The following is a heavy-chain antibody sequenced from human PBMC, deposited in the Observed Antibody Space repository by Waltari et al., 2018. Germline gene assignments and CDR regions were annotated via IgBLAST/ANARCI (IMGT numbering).Heavy chain of an antibody. V-gene: IGHV1-69*02. CDR3: ARAPVRHYDYVWGSYRPFDY. CDR1: GGTFSSYT. CDR2: IIPILGIA. D-gene: IGHD3-16*02. J-gene: IGHJ4*02. Sequence: QVQLVQSGAEVKKPGSSVKVSCKASGGTFSSYTISWVRQAPGQGLEWMGRIIPILGIANYAQKFQGRVTITADKSTSTADMELSSLRSEDTAVYYCARAPVRHYDYVWGSYRPFDYWGQGTLVTVSS.